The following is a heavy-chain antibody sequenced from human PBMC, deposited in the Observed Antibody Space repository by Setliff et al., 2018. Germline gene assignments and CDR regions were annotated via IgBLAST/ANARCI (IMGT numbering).Heavy chain of an antibody. J-gene: IGHJ4*02. D-gene: IGHD3-3*01. V-gene: IGHV1-2*04. CDR3: ARGRDFWSGYLVY. CDR1: GYTFTGYY. CDR2: IHPNSGGT. Sequence: ASVKVSCKASGYTFTGYYMHWVRQAPGQGLEWMGWIHPNSGGTNYAQKFQGWVTMTRDTSISTAYMELSRLRSDDTAVYYCARGRDFWSGYLVYWGQGTLVTVSS.